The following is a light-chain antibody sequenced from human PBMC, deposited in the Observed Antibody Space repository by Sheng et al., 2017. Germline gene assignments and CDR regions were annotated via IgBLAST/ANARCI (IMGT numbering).Light chain of an antibody. CDR1: QNINTL. V-gene: IGKV1-5*03. CDR3: QQYHTSPWT. CDR2: GVS. J-gene: IGKJ1*01. Sequence: DIQMTQSASTLSASVGDRVTITCRASQNINTLMAWFQQKPGKAPKLLIYGVSTLQSGVPSRFSGSGSGTEFTLTIFGLQPDDFATYYCQQYHTSPWTFGQRDQGGN.